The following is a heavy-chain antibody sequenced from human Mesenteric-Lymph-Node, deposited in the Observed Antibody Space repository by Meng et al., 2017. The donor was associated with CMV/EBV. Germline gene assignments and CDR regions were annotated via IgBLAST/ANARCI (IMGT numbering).Heavy chain of an antibody. CDR1: GGSFSSNSYN. CDR2: IYYSGGT. D-gene: IGHD3-10*01. Sequence: QLQLQESCSGLVKPSGTLSLTCTVSGGSFSSNSYNWGWISQPPGKGLEWIGRIYYSGGTYYNPSLKSRVTISVDTSKNQFSLKLSSVTAADTAVYYCARPHYYGSGSSPWFDPWGQGTLVTVSS. CDR3: ARPHYYGSGSSPWFDP. V-gene: IGHV4-39*01. J-gene: IGHJ5*02.